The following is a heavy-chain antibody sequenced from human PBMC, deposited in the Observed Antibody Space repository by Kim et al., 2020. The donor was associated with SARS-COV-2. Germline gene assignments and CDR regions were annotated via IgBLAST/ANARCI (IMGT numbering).Heavy chain of an antibody. Sequence: PPLKSRVTISVDTSKNQFSLKLSSVTAADTAVYYCARDRIAVAGNYGMDVWGQGTTVTVSS. V-gene: IGHV4-59*01. CDR3: ARDRIAVAGNYGMDV. J-gene: IGHJ6*02. D-gene: IGHD6-19*01.